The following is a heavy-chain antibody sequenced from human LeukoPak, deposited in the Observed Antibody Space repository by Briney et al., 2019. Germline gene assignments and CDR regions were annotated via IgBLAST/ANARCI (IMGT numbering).Heavy chain of an antibody. Sequence: ETLSLTCTVSGGSISSYYWSWIRQPPGKGLEWIGYIYYSGSTNYNPSLKSRVTISVDTSKNQFSLKLSSVTAADTAVYYCARHFTYYDSSGYYRYFDYWGQGALVTVSS. V-gene: IGHV4-59*08. J-gene: IGHJ4*02. CDR2: IYYSGST. D-gene: IGHD3-22*01. CDR3: ARHFTYYDSSGYYRYFDY. CDR1: GGSISSYY.